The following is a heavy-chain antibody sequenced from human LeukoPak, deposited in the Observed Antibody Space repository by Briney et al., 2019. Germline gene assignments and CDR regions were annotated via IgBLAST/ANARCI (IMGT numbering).Heavy chain of an antibody. CDR1: GFIFSAFG. D-gene: IGHD4-23*01. CDR2: VWYDGNKK. J-gene: IGHJ4*02. V-gene: IGHV3-33*01. Sequence: PGGSLRLSCAASGFIFSAFGMHWVRQVPGKGLEWVAVVWYDGNKKYYADSVEGRFTISRDNSENTLSLQMNSLRAEDTAVYFCARGRGGDTGGNAHYFDNWGQGILVTVSS. CDR3: ARGRGGDTGGNAHYFDN.